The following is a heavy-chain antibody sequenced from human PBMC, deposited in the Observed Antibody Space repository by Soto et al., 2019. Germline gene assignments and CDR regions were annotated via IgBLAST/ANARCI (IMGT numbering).Heavy chain of an antibody. J-gene: IGHJ4*02. Sequence: ASVKVSCKASGYTFTSYDINWVRQATGRGLEWMGWMNPNSGNTGYAQKFQGRVTMTRNTSISTAYMEMSSLRAEDTAVYYFTRSFERRYFDYWGQGTLVTVSS. D-gene: IGHD3-9*01. CDR1: GYTFTSYD. CDR2: MNPNSGNT. CDR3: TRSFERRYFDY. V-gene: IGHV1-8*01.